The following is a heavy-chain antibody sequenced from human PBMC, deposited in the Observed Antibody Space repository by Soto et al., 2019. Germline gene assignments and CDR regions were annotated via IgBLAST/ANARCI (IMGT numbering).Heavy chain of an antibody. Sequence: GSLRLSCTASGFTFGDYAMSWFRQAPGKGLEWVGFIRSKAYGGTTEYAASVKGRFTISRDDSKSIAYLQMNSLKTEDTAVYYCTRDNGPYDFWSGYPYYYYYYGMDVWGQGTTVTVSS. V-gene: IGHV3-49*03. CDR3: TRDNGPYDFWSGYPYYYYYYGMDV. CDR1: GFTFGDYA. D-gene: IGHD3-3*01. J-gene: IGHJ6*02. CDR2: IRSKAYGGTT.